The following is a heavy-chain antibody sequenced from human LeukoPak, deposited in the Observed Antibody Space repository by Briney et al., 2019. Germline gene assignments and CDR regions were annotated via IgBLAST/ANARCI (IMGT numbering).Heavy chain of an antibody. CDR1: GFTFSSYA. Sequence: GRALRLSCAASGFTFSSYAMHWVRQAPGKGLEWVAVISYDGSNKYYADSVKGRFTISRDHSKNTLYLQMNSLRAEDTAVYYCASSPPDPLLTNDAFDIWGHGTMVTVSS. J-gene: IGHJ3*02. D-gene: IGHD2-15*01. CDR2: ISYDGSNK. V-gene: IGHV3-30*04. CDR3: ASSPPDPLLTNDAFDI.